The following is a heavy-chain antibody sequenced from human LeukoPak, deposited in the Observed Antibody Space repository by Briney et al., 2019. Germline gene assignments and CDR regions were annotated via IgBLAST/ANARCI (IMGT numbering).Heavy chain of an antibody. CDR2: IYSGGST. V-gene: IGHV3-53*01. CDR3: ARVLGASTFDY. D-gene: IGHD1-26*01. Sequence: PGGSLRLSCAASGFTVSSNYMSWVRQAPGKGLEGVSVIYSGGSTYYADSVKGRFTISRDNSKNTLYLQMNSLRAEDTAVYYCARVLGASTFDYWGQGTLVTVSS. CDR1: GFTVSSNY. J-gene: IGHJ4*02.